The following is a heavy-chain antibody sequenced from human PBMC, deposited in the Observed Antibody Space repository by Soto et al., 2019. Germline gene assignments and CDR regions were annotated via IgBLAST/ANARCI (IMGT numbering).Heavy chain of an antibody. CDR3: AKELLWVAATDTNYYYYVMDV. V-gene: IGHV3-30*18. Sequence: GGSLRLSCAASGFTFSSYGMHWVRQAPGKGLEWVAVISYDGSNKYYADSVKGRFTISRDNSKNTLYLQMNSLRAEDTAVYYCAKELLWVAATDTNYYYYVMDVWGQGTTVTVSS. CDR2: ISYDGSNK. D-gene: IGHD2-15*01. CDR1: GFTFSSYG. J-gene: IGHJ6*02.